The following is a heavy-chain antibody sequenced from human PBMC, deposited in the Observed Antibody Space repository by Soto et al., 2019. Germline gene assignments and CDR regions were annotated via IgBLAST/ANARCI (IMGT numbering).Heavy chain of an antibody. CDR2: INHSGST. CDR1: GGTFSGYY. D-gene: IGHD3-10*01. CDR3: ARGTWVRSAFDI. J-gene: IGHJ3*02. V-gene: IGHV4-34*01. Sequence: PSETLSLTCAVYGGTFSGYYWSWIRQPPGKGQKWIGEINHSGSTNYIPSLKSRVTISVDTSKNQFSLKLSSVTAADTAVYYCARGTWVRSAFDIWGKGTMVTVSS.